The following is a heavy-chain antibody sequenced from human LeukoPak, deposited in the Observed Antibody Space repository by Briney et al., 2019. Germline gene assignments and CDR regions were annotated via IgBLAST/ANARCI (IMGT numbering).Heavy chain of an antibody. CDR2: ISSSTI. CDR1: GFTFSTYS. D-gene: IGHD3-22*01. CDR3: ARAPWDSSGYPDY. J-gene: IGHJ4*02. Sequence: GGSLRLSCAASGFTFSTYSMNWVRQAPGKGLEWVSYISSSTISYADSVKGRFTISRDNAKTSLHLQMNSLRAEDTAVYYCARAPWDSSGYPDYWGQGTLVTVSS. V-gene: IGHV3-48*01.